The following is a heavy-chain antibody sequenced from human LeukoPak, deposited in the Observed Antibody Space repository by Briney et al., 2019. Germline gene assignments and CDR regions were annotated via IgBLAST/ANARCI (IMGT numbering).Heavy chain of an antibody. CDR1: GYTFTTYS. CDR3: ATERSSYDILTGYYWFDP. J-gene: IGHJ5*02. V-gene: IGHV1-3*01. Sequence: ASVKVSCKASGYTFTTYSLHWVRQAPGQRLEWMGWINAGNGNTKYSQKFQGRVTMTEDTSTDTAYMELSSLRSEDTAVYYCATERSSYDILTGYYWFDPWGQGTLVTVSS. CDR2: INAGNGNT. D-gene: IGHD3-9*01.